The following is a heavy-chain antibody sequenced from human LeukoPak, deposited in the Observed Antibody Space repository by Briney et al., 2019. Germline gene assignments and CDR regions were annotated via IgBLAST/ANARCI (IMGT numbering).Heavy chain of an antibody. Sequence: SETLSLTCAVSGGSISSNNWWSWVPQPPGKGLEWIGEIYHSGSTNYNPSLKSRVTISVDKSKNQFSLKLSSVTAADTAVYYCARIMGRGYCISTSCRGDWFDPWGQGTLVTVSS. CDR1: GGSISSNNW. CDR3: ARIMGRGYCISTSCRGDWFDP. V-gene: IGHV4-4*02. J-gene: IGHJ5*02. CDR2: IYHSGST. D-gene: IGHD2-2*01.